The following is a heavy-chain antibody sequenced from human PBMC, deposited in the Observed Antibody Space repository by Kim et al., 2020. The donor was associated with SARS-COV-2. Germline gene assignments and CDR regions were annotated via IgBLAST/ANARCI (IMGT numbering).Heavy chain of an antibody. CDR2: ISYDGSNK. Sequence: GGSLRLSCAASGFTFSSYGMHWVRQAPGKGLEWVAVISYDGSNKYYADSVKGRCTISRDNSKNTLYLQMNSLRAEDTAVYYCAKELPPGYSSGWSYYYYGMYVWGQGTTVTVYS. CDR3: AKELPPGYSSGWSYYYYGMYV. D-gene: IGHD6-19*01. J-gene: IGHJ6*02. CDR1: GFTFSSYG. V-gene: IGHV3-30*18.